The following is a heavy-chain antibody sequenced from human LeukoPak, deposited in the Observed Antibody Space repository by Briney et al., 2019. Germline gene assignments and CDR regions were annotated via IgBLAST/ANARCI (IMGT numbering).Heavy chain of an antibody. D-gene: IGHD2-2*01. CDR2: INAGNGNT. V-gene: IGHV1-3*01. Sequence: ASVKVSCKASGYTFTSYAMHWVRQAPGQRLEWMGWINAGNGNTKYSQKFQGRVTITRDTSASTAYMELSSLRSEDTAVYYCARDLGCSSTSCSSADAFDIWGQGTLVTVSS. J-gene: IGHJ4*02. CDR1: GYTFTSYA. CDR3: ARDLGCSSTSCSSADAFDI.